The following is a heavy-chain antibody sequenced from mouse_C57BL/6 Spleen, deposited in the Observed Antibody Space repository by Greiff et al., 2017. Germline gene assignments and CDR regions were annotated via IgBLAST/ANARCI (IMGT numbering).Heavy chain of an antibody. V-gene: IGHV1-61*01. CDR2: IYPSDSET. J-gene: IGHJ4*01. CDR3: ARSGAMDY. Sequence: VQLLQSGAELVRPGSSVKLSCKASGYTFTSYWMDWVKQRPGQGLEWIGNIYPSDSETHYNQKFKDKATLTVDKSASTAYMQLSSLTSEDSAVYDCARSGAMDYWGQGTSVTVSS. CDR1: GYTFTSYW.